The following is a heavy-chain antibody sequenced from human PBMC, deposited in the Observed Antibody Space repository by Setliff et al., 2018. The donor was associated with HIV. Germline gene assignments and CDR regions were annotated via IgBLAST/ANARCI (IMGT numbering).Heavy chain of an antibody. CDR3: ARKVGGDFDY. Sequence: SETLSLTCAVYGGSVSGYYWSWIRQHPGKGLEWIGEMNHSGSRKYNPSLKSRVTMSVDTSKRQFSLNLTSVTAADTAVYFCARKVGGDFDYWGQGTLVTVS. V-gene: IGHV4-34*01. D-gene: IGHD4-17*01. J-gene: IGHJ4*02. CDR1: GGSVSGYY. CDR2: MNHSGSR.